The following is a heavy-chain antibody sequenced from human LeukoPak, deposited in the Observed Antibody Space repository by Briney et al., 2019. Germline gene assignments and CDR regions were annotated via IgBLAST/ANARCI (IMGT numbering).Heavy chain of an antibody. CDR2: ISYDGSNK. CDR3: AKQPHYGRLIDY. Sequence: PGRSLRLSCAASGFTFSSYGMHWVRQAPGKGLEWVAVISYDGSNKYYADSVKGRFTISRDNSKNTLYLQMDSLRAEDTAVYYCAKQPHYGRLIDYWGQGTLVTVSP. D-gene: IGHD3-10*01. J-gene: IGHJ4*02. CDR1: GFTFSSYG. V-gene: IGHV3-30*18.